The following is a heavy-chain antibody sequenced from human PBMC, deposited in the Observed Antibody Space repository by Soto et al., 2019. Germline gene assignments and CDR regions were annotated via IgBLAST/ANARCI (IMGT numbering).Heavy chain of an antibody. CDR3: ARGNYDFWSGYEPKYYYYGMDV. CDR2: IIPIFGTA. D-gene: IGHD3-3*01. V-gene: IGHV1-69*01. J-gene: IGHJ6*02. CDR1: GGTFSSYA. Sequence: QVQLVQSGAEVKKPGSSVKVSCKASGGTFSSYAISWVRQAPGQGLEWMGGIIPIFGTANYAQKFQGRVTITADESTSKAYMELSSLRSEDTAVYYCARGNYDFWSGYEPKYYYYGMDVWGQGTTVTVSS.